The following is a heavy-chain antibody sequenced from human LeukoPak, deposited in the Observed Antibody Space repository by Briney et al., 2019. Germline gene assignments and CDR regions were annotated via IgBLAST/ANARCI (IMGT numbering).Heavy chain of an antibody. V-gene: IGHV3-21*04. Sequence: GGSLSLSCAASGFTFGTYSMNWVRQAPGKGLEWVSSISSSSSYIDYADSVKGRFTISRDNAKNSLYLQMNSLRGEDTALYYCARGGLIQRHAFDIWGQGTMVTVSS. D-gene: IGHD1-1*01. CDR3: ARGGLIQRHAFDI. CDR2: ISSSSSYI. CDR1: GFTFGTYS. J-gene: IGHJ3*02.